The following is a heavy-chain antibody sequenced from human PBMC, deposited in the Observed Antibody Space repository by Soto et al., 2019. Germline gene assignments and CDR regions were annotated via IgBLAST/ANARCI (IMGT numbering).Heavy chain of an antibody. Sequence: PSETLSLTCTVAGGSVFSSSSLWVWIRQSPGKGLEWLGQIFYTGTTYYNPSLGSRITMSVDSSKSLFSLRLSSVNAADKALYYCPRLAALTEFTGPWYKIEQWGRGILVTV. V-gene: IGHV4-39*02. D-gene: IGHD1-1*01. J-gene: IGHJ4*02. CDR2: IFYTGTT. CDR1: GGSVFSSSSL. CDR3: PRLAALTEFTGPWYKIEQ.